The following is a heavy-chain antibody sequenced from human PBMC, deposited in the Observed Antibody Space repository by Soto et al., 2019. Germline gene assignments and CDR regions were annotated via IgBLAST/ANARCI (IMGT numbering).Heavy chain of an antibody. CDR2: ISYDGSNK. D-gene: IGHD2-2*01. CDR3: AREGSQYQLPRHNWFDP. J-gene: IGHJ5*02. V-gene: IGHV3-30-3*01. CDR1: GFTFSSYA. Sequence: QVQLVESGGGVVQSGRSLRLSCAASGFTFSSYAMHWVRQAPGKGLEWVAVISYDGSNKYYADSVKGRFTISRDNSKNTLYLQMNSLRAEDTAVYYCAREGSQYQLPRHNWFDPWGQGTLVTVSS.